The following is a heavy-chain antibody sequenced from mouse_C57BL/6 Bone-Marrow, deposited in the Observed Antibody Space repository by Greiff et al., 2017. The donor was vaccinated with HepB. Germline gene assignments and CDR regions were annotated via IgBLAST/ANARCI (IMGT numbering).Heavy chain of an antibody. CDR1: GYTFTSYW. Sequence: VQLQQPGAELVKPGASVKLSCKASGYTFTSYWMHWVKQRPGRGLEWIGYINPSSGYTKYNQKFKDKATLTADKSSSTAYMQLSSLTSEDSAVYYCAREGAYYGSSYGYWGQGTTLTVSS. CDR3: AREGAYYGSSYGY. CDR2: INPSSGYT. J-gene: IGHJ2*01. D-gene: IGHD1-1*01. V-gene: IGHV1-7*01.